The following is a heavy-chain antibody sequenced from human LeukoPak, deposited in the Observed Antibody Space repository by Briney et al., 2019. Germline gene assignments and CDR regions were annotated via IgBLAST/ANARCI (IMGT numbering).Heavy chain of an antibody. CDR3: ARDHSSSWVDY. CDR1: GGSISSGGYY. D-gene: IGHD6-13*01. CDR2: IYTSGST. V-gene: IGHV4-61*02. J-gene: IGHJ4*02. Sequence: SETLSLTCTVSGGSISSGGYYWSWIRQPAGKGLEWIGRIYTSGSTNYNPSLKSRVTISVDTSKNQFSLKLSSVTAADTAVYYCARDHSSSWVDYWGQGTLVTVSS.